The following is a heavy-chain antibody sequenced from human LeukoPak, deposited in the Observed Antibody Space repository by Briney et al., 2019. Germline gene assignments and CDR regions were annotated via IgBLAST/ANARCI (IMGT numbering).Heavy chain of an antibody. D-gene: IGHD6-13*01. CDR3: ARNTWQQLGKFDP. CDR1: GGSISSYY. V-gene: IGHV4-59*01. J-gene: IGHJ5*02. Sequence: PSETLSLTCTVSGGSISSYYWSWIRQPPGKGLEWIGYIYYSGSTNYNPSLKSRATISVDTSKNQFSLKLSSVTAADTAVYYCARNTWQQLGKFDPWGQGTLVTVSS. CDR2: IYYSGST.